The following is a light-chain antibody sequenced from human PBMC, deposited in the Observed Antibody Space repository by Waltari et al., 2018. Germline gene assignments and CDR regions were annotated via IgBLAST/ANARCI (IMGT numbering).Light chain of an antibody. J-gene: IGKJ2*01. CDR3: QQYNNWPLYT. V-gene: IGKV3-15*01. Sequence: EIVMTQSPATLSVSLGERDTLSCRASHSITSNLAWYQQTPDQAPRLLVYGASPRATGIPARFSSGGSGTEFTLTISSLQSEDFAVYYCQQYNNWPLYTFGQGTKLEIK. CDR1: HSITSN. CDR2: GAS.